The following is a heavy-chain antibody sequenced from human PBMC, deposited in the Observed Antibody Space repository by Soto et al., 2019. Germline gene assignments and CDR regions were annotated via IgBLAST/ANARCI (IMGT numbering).Heavy chain of an antibody. CDR2: MNPNSGNT. CDR1: GYTFTSYD. CDR3: ARGVRDYYGSGSYYNVRRGKSYYLDY. J-gene: IGHJ4*02. V-gene: IGHV1-8*01. D-gene: IGHD3-10*01. Sequence: ASVKVSCKASGYTFTSYDINWVRQATGQGLEWMGWMNPNSGNTGYAQKFQGRVTMTRNTSISTAYMELSSLRSEDTAVYYCARGVRDYYGSGSYYNVRRGKSYYLDYWGQGTLVTVSS.